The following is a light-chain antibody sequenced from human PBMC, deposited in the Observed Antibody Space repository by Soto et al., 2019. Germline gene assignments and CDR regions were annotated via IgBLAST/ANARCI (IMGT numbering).Light chain of an antibody. CDR1: SSDVGGYDY. J-gene: IGLJ1*01. CDR3: SSYAGSNNFV. CDR2: EVT. Sequence: QSVLTQPPSASGSPGQSVTISCTGTSSDVGGYDYVSWYQRHPGKAPKLMIYEVTKRPSGVPDRFSGSKSGNTASLTVSGLQAGDEADYYCSSYAGSNNFVFGTGTKVTVL. V-gene: IGLV2-8*01.